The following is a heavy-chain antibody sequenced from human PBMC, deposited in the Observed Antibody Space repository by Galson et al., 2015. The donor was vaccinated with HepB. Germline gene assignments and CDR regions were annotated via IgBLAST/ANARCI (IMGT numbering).Heavy chain of an antibody. V-gene: IGHV3-30*18. J-gene: IGHJ4*02. Sequence: SLRLSCAASGFTFSSYGMHWVRQAPGKGLEWVAVISYDGSNKYYADSVKGRFTISRDNSKNTLYLQMNSLRAEDTAVYYCAKGAGAVAGTFVDYWGQGTLVTVSS. CDR2: ISYDGSNK. CDR3: AKGAGAVAGTFVDY. CDR1: GFTFSSYG. D-gene: IGHD6-19*01.